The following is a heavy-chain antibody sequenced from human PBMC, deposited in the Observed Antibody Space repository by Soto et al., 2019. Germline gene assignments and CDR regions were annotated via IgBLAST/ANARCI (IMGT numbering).Heavy chain of an antibody. CDR2: IYYSGST. CDR3: ARVPNSSSWTKDERVYYFDY. J-gene: IGHJ4*02. Sequence: SETLSLTCTVSGGSISSSSYYWGWIRQPPGKGLEWIGSIYYSGSTYYNPSLKSRVTISVDTSKNQFSLKLSSVTAADTAVYYCARVPNSSSWTKDERVYYFDYWGQGTLVTVSS. V-gene: IGHV4-39*07. CDR1: GGSISSSSYY. D-gene: IGHD6-13*01.